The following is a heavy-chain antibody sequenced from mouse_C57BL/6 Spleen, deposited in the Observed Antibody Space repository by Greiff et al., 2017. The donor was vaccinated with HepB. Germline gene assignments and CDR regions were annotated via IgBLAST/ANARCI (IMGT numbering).Heavy chain of an antibody. Sequence: QVQLQQPGAELVQPGASVKLSCKASGYTFTSYWMQWVKQRPGQGLEWVGEIDPSDSYTNYKQTFKGKATLTVDTSSSTVYLQLSSLTSEDSAVYYCTLRGYGSSLFAYWGQGTLVTVSA. CDR2: IDPSDSYT. V-gene: IGHV1-50*01. CDR3: TLRGYGSSLFAY. CDR1: GYTFTSYW. J-gene: IGHJ3*01. D-gene: IGHD1-1*01.